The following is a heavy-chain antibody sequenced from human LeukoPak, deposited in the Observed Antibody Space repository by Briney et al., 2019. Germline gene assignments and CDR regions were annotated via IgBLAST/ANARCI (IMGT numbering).Heavy chain of an antibody. Sequence: ASVKVSCKASGYTFTSYGISWVRQAPGQGLEWMGWISAYNGNTNYAQKLQGRVTMTTDTSTSTAYMELRSLRSDDTAVYYCARVGGRYDSVWGSYRYTEDYWGQGTLVTVSS. J-gene: IGHJ4*02. CDR1: GYTFTSYG. CDR3: ARVGGRYDSVWGSYRYTEDY. D-gene: IGHD3-16*02. CDR2: ISAYNGNT. V-gene: IGHV1-18*01.